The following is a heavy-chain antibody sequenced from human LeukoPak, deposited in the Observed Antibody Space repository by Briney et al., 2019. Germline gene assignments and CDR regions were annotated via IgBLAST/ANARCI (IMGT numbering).Heavy chain of an antibody. CDR3: ASSYSSGWYLY. J-gene: IGHJ4*02. CDR2: IYTSGST. D-gene: IGHD6-19*01. V-gene: IGHV4-61*02. CDR1: GGSISSGSYY. Sequence: PSQTLSLTCTVSGGSISSGSYYWSWIRQPAGKGLEWIGRIYTSGSTNYNPSLKSRVTISVDTSKNQFSLKLSSVTAADTAVYYCASSYSSGWYLYWGQGTLVTVSS.